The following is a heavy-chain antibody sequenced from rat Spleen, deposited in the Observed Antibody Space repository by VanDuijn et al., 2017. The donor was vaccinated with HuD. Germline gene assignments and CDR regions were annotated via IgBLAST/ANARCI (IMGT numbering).Heavy chain of an antibody. Sequence: EVQLVESGGGLVQPGRSLKLACIASGFTFNNYWMTWIRQAPGKGLEWVASITSAGDTTHYPDSVKGRFTISRDNAESTIYLQMNSLGSEDTATYYCAVSGYGYWGQGVMVTVSS. CDR1: GFTFNNYW. CDR3: AVSGYGY. V-gene: IGHV5-31*01. J-gene: IGHJ2*01. D-gene: IGHD4-3*01. CDR2: ITSAGDTT.